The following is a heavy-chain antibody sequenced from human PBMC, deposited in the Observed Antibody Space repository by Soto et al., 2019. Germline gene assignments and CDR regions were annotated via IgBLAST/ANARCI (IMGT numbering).Heavy chain of an antibody. V-gene: IGHV4-31*02. J-gene: IGHJ6*02. CDR1: GGSISSGGYY. CDR3: ARESVTYCGGDCPYYGMDV. Sequence: SEALCLTWTVSGGSISSGGYYWSWIRQHPGKGLEWIGYIYYSGSTYYNPSLKSRVTISVDTSKNQFSLKLSSVTAADTAVYYCARESVTYCGGDCPYYGMDVWGQGTTVTVSS. D-gene: IGHD2-21*02. CDR2: IYYSGST.